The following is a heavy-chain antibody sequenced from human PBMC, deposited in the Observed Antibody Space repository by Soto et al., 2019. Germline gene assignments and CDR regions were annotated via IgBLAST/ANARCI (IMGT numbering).Heavy chain of an antibody. CDR2: INPSGGST. V-gene: IGHV1-46*03. Sequence: ASVKVSCKASGYTFTSHYMHWVRQAPGQGLEWMGIINPSGGSTSYAQKFQGRVTMTRDTSTSTVYMELSSLRSEDTAVYYCARDWTQYSSGCTGVYWGQGTLVTVSS. CDR3: ARDWTQYSSGCTGVY. CDR1: GYTFTSHY. D-gene: IGHD6-19*01. J-gene: IGHJ4*02.